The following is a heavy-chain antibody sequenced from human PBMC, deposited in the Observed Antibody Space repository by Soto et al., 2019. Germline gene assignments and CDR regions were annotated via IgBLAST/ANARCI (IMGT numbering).Heavy chain of an antibody. D-gene: IGHD3-22*01. J-gene: IGHJ5*02. CDR1: GGSISSSSYY. V-gene: IGHV4-39*01. CDR3: ARKRYYSDSNGYSGWFDP. CDR2: IYYNGST. Sequence: QLQLQDSGPGLVKPSETLSLTCTVSGGSISSSSYYWAWTRRPPGKVLEWMGNIYYNGSTYYNPSLKSRATISVDTSKNHLSLKLTSVPAAPTPVYNCARKRYYSDSNGYSGWFDPWGQGTLVTVSS.